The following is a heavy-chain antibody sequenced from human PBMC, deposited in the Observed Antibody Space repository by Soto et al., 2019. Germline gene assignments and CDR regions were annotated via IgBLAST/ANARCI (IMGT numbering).Heavy chain of an antibody. Sequence: QAHLVQSGAEVKKPGSSVKVSCKASGGSFTSYAINWVRQAPGKGLEWMVGMIPVFGAPNNAETFPGRVTITADRSTSTAYMELPSVSSADTAVYYCASDQYGSGGISGYWGQGPLVIVSS. CDR3: ASDQYGSGGISGY. D-gene: IGHD3-10*01. J-gene: IGHJ4*02. V-gene: IGHV1-69*06. CDR1: GGSFTSYA. CDR2: MIPVFGAP.